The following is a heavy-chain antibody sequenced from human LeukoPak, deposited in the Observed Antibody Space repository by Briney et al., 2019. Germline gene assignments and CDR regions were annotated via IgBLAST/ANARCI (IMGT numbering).Heavy chain of an antibody. Sequence: SETLSLTCTVSGGSISSGVNYWTWIRQPAGKGLEWIGYIYYSGSTNYNPSLKSRVTISVDTSKNQFSLKLSSVTAADTAVYYCARARPPGSGYYYFDYWGQGTLVTVSS. V-gene: IGHV4-61*10. D-gene: IGHD3-22*01. CDR1: GGSISSGVNY. CDR2: IYYSGST. J-gene: IGHJ4*02. CDR3: ARARPPGSGYYYFDY.